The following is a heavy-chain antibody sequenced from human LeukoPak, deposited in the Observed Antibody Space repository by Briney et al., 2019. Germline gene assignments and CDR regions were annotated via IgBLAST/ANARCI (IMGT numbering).Heavy chain of an antibody. CDR3: AKSPGSSSY. Sequence: PGGSLRLSCAASGFSFSSYAMHWVRQAPGKGLEWVAVISYDGSNKYYADSVKGRFTISRDNSKNTLFLQMNSLRAEDTAVYYCAKSPGSSSYWGQGTLVTVSS. D-gene: IGHD6-6*01. CDR1: GFSFSSYA. J-gene: IGHJ4*02. CDR2: ISYDGSNK. V-gene: IGHV3-33*05.